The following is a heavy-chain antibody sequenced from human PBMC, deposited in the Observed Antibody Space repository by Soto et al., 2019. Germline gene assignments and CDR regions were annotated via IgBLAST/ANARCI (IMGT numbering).Heavy chain of an antibody. D-gene: IGHD1-26*01. Sequence: QVQLVQSGAEVKKPGASVKGSCKASGYTFTSYGISWVRQAPGQGLELMGWISAHNGNTNHAQKLQSRVTMTTDTSTSTAYMELRSLKSDEPAVYYCARDAAVGLFDYWGKGTLVTVSS. CDR3: ARDAAVGLFDY. V-gene: IGHV1-18*01. CDR2: ISAHNGNT. J-gene: IGHJ4*02. CDR1: GYTFTSYG.